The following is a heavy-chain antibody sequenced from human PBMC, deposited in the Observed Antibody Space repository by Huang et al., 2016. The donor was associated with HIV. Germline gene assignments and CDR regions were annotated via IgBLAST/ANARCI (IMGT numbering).Heavy chain of an antibody. Sequence: EVQLVESGGGLVQPGGSLRLSCASSGFTFSSSWMNWVRQGPGKGLFWVSRIKSDGSSSGYADSVKGRFTSSRDNAKNTRYLQMNSLRAEDTAVYYCVRGPRIQSWLNYFDYWGQGTLVSVSS. CDR1: GFTFSSSW. V-gene: IGHV3-74*01. J-gene: IGHJ4*02. CDR2: IKSDGSSS. CDR3: VRGPRIQSWLNYFDY. D-gene: IGHD3-22*01.